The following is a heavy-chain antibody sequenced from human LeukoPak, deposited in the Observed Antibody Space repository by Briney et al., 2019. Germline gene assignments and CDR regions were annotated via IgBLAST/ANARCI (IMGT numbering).Heavy chain of an antibody. J-gene: IGHJ6*03. D-gene: IGHD3-3*01. CDR3: ATSPGTIFGVVTGRYYYYYMDV. V-gene: IGHV1-18*01. CDR2: ISAYNGNT. Sequence: ASVKVSCKASGYTFTSYGISWVRQAPGQGLEWMGWISAYNGNTNYAQKLQGRVTMTTDTSTSTAYMELRSLRSDDTAVYYCATSPGTIFGVVTGRYYYYYMDVWGKGTTVTVSS. CDR1: GYTFTSYG.